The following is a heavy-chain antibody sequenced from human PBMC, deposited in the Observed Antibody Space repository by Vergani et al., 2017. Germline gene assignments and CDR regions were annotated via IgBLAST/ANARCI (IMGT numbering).Heavy chain of an antibody. CDR2: ISAYNGNT. CDR3: AAEKDHSSAWYVLHWFDP. J-gene: IGHJ5*02. CDR1: GYTFTSYG. Sequence: QVQLVQSGAEVKKPGASVKVSCKASGYTFTSYGISWVRQAPGQGLEWMGWISAYNGNTNYAQKLQGRVTMTTDKSTRTAYMGLRSLKSDDTAVYYCAAEKDHSSAWYVLHWFDPWGQGTLVTVSS. V-gene: IGHV1-18*01. D-gene: IGHD6-19*01.